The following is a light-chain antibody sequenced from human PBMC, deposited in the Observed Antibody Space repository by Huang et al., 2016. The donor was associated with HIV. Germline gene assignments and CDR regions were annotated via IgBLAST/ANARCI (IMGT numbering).Light chain of an antibody. V-gene: IGKV2D-29*01. CDR2: EVV. CDR3: MHSTQHPYT. Sequence: DIVMTQTPLSLSVTPGQPASISCKSSQSLLPSDGKTYLYWYLQKPGQPPQLLIYEVVNLCSGGPDRFSGSGSGTDFTVKISRVEAEDVGVYYCMHSTQHPYTFGQGTKLEIK. J-gene: IGKJ2*01. CDR1: QSLLPSDGKTY.